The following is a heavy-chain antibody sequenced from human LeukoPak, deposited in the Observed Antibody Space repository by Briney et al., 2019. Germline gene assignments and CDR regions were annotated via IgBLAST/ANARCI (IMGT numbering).Heavy chain of an antibody. CDR1: GFSFSDHS. J-gene: IGHJ4*02. Sequence: GGSLGLSCGASGFSFSDHSMSWVRQAPGRGLEWVSFISDDAYTIYYADSMRGRFTISRDNAKSSLYLQMNSLRVGDTAVYYCARHKRASQYYLDYWGQGTLVTVSS. CDR3: ARHKRASQYYLDY. V-gene: IGHV3-48*01. CDR2: ISDDAYTI.